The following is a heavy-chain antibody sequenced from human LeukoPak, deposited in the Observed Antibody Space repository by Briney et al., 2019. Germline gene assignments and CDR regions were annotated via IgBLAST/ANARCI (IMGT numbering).Heavy chain of an antibody. V-gene: IGHV3-23*01. D-gene: IGHD2-15*01. CDR3: AKDRWGSGGSGGGDY. CDR2: ISGSGDT. CDR1: GFTFSSYA. J-gene: IGHJ4*02. Sequence: GGSLRLSCAASGFTFSSYAMSWVRQAPGKGLVWVSRISGSGDTYYADSVKGRFTISRDNSMNTLYLQLSSLRAEDTAIYYCAKDRWGSGGSGGGDYWGQGTLVTVSS.